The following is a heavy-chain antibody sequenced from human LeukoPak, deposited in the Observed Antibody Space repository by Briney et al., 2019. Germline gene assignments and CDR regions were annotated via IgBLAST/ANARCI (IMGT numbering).Heavy chain of an antibody. CDR1: GGTISSYY. J-gene: IGHJ2*01. Sequence: SETLSLTCTGSGGTISSYYWSWIRKPPGKGLEWIGNIYYSGSNNYNPSLKSRVTISVDTSKNQFSLKLSSVTAADTAVYYCASGYCRGGSCYSGGWYFDLWGRGTLVTVSS. V-gene: IGHV4-59*01. CDR3: ASGYCRGGSCYSGGWYFDL. D-gene: IGHD2-15*01. CDR2: IYYSGSN.